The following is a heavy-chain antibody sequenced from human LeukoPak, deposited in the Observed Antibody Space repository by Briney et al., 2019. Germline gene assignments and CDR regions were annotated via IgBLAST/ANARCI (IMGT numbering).Heavy chain of an antibody. V-gene: IGHV3-48*03. Sequence: GGSLRLSCAASGFTSSSYEMNWVRQAPGKGLEWVSYMSSRGSIIFYADSVKGRFTISRDNSKNTLYLQMNSLRAEDTALYYRAKGNYYGDYAYWGQGTLVTVSS. CDR2: MSSRGSII. CDR1: GFTSSSYE. J-gene: IGHJ4*02. D-gene: IGHD4-17*01. CDR3: AKGNYYGDYAY.